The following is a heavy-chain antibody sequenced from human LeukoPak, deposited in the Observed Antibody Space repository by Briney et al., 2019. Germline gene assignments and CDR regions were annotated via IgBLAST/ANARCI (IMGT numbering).Heavy chain of an antibody. CDR3: ASDQIAPHWSYYYYGMDI. V-gene: IGHV4-4*07. Sequence: KPAESLSLTCTVSGGSISSYCWSWIRQPAGKGLEWLSRIYTGGSTNYNPSLKSRCTISVETSEKHFFLKQISVTAAEATVDYVASDQIAPHWSYYYYGMDIWGQGTTVTVSS. D-gene: IGHD1-1*01. J-gene: IGHJ6*02. CDR2: IYTGGST. CDR1: GGSISSYC.